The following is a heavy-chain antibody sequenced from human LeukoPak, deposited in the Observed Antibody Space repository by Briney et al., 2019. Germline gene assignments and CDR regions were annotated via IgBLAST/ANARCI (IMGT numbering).Heavy chain of an antibody. D-gene: IGHD5-18*01. CDR3: ARGNLGIPNWFDP. V-gene: IGHV3-11*01. J-gene: IGHJ5*02. Sequence: GGSLRLSCAASGFTCSDYYMSWLRHAPGKGLVGVSYISSSGSTIYYADSVKGRFTISRDNAKNSLYLQMNSLSAEDTAVYYCARGNLGIPNWFDPWGQGTLVTVSS. CDR1: GFTCSDYY. CDR2: ISSSGSTI.